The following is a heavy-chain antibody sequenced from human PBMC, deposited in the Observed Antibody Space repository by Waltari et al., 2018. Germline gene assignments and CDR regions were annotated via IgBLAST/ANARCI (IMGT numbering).Heavy chain of an antibody. CDR2: ISSSSSTI. CDR1: GFTFSSYS. D-gene: IGHD2-15*01. J-gene: IGHJ4*02. Sequence: EVQLVESGGGLVQPGGSLRLSCAASGFTFSSYSMNWVRQAPGKGLEGVSYISSSSSTIYYADSVKGRFTISRDNAKNSLYLQMNSLRAEDTAVYYCARVEGDIVVVVASDYWGQGTLVTVSS. V-gene: IGHV3-48*01. CDR3: ARVEGDIVVVVASDY.